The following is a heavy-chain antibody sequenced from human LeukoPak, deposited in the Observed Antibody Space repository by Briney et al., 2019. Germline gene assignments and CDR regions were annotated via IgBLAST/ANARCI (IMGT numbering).Heavy chain of an antibody. D-gene: IGHD2-2*01. CDR2: ISAYNGNT. J-gene: IGHJ2*01. CDR1: GYTFTSYG. V-gene: IGHV1-18*01. CDR3: ARELGYCSSTSCSSYFDL. Sequence: APVKVSCKASGYTFTSYGISWVRQAPGQGLEWMGWISAYNGNTNYAQKLQGRVTMTTDTSTSTAYMELRSLRSDDTAVYYCARELGYCSSTSCSSYFDLWGRGTLVTVSS.